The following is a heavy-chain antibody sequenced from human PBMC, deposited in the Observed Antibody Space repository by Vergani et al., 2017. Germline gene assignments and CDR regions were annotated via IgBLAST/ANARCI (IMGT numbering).Heavy chain of an antibody. CDR2: INHSGST. CDR1: GGSFSGYY. J-gene: IGHJ4*02. Sequence: QVQLPQWGAGLLKPSETLSLSCAVYGGSFSGYYWCWIRQPPGKGLEWIGEINHSGSTNYNPSLKSRVTISVDTSKQQFSMNLSSVHAADTAGYSCARGRPQGMAIIARSPNLSTRRVPYYFDYWGQGTLVTVSS. CDR3: ARGRPQGMAIIARSPNLSTRRVPYYFDY. V-gene: IGHV4-34*01. D-gene: IGHD5-24*01.